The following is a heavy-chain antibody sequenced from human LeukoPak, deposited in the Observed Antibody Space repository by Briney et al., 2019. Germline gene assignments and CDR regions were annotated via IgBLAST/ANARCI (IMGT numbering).Heavy chain of an antibody. D-gene: IGHD5-24*01. CDR2: ISAYNGNT. CDR1: GYTFTTYV. J-gene: IGHJ6*03. Sequence: ASVKVSCKTSGYTFTTYVFNWVRQAPGQGLEWMGWISAYNGNTNYAQKLQGRVTMTTDTPTSTAYMELRSLRSDDTAVYYCARDLEKEMATIWEIFGPMVGYYMDVWGKGTTVTVSS. CDR3: ARDLEKEMATIWEIFGPMVGYYMDV. V-gene: IGHV1-18*01.